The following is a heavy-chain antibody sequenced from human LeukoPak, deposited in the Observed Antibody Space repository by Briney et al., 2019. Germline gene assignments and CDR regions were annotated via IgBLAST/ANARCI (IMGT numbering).Heavy chain of an antibody. CDR3: AKDSVARNGIYDAFDI. CDR2: IGGDASRP. D-gene: IGHD6-19*01. V-gene: IGHV3-23*01. CDR1: RFIFSEYA. Sequence: GGSLRLSCSAFRFIFSEYAMYWVRQAPGKGLEWVSVIGGDASRPYYADSVKGRFTISRDNSKNILYLQMDSLRVEDTAVYYCAKDSVARNGIYDAFDIWGQGTTVTVSS. J-gene: IGHJ3*02.